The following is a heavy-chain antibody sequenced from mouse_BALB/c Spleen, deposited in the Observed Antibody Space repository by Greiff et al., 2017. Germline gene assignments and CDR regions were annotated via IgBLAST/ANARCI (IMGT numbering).Heavy chain of an antibody. CDR2: IWSGGST. CDR3: ARGATVVASFDY. CDR1: GFSLTSYG. V-gene: IGHV2-2*02. Sequence: VKLMESGPGLVQPSQSLSITCTVSGFSLTSYGVHWVRQSPGKGLEWLGVIWSGGSTDYNAAFISRLSISKDNSKSQVFFKMNSLQANDTAIYYCARGATVVASFDYWGQGTTLTVSA. D-gene: IGHD1-1*01. J-gene: IGHJ2*01.